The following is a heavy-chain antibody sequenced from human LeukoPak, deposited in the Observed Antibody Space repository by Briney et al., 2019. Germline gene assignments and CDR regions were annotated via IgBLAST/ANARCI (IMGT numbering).Heavy chain of an antibody. Sequence: GGSLRLSCAASGFTFSSYSMNWVRQAPGKGLEWVSSISSSSSYIYYADSVKGRFTISRDNAKNSLYLKMNSLRAEDTAVYYCAREAKSIVVVVAASYYYYMDVWGKGTTVTVSS. CDR3: AREAKSIVVVVAASYYYYMDV. CDR2: ISSSSSYI. D-gene: IGHD2-15*01. CDR1: GFTFSSYS. J-gene: IGHJ6*03. V-gene: IGHV3-21*01.